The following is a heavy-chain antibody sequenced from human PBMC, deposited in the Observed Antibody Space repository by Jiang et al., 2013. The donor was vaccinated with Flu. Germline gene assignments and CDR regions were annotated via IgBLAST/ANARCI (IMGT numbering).Heavy chain of an antibody. CDR3: ARDPTMSTLGGRFDI. J-gene: IGHJ3*02. Sequence: GSGLVKPSQTLSLTCSVSGGSISSGDDYWSWIRHHPEKGLEWIGFIYHSGITYYNPALRSRVTISIDASKNQFSLNMNSLTAADTAVYYCARDPTMSTLGGRFDI. CDR2: IYHSGIT. D-gene: IGHD2/OR15-2a*01. V-gene: IGHV4-31*03. CDR1: GGSISSGDDY.